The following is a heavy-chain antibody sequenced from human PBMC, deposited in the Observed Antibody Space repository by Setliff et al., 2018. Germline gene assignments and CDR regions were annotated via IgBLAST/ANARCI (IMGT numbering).Heavy chain of an antibody. CDR3: ARHRPNLPFDA. J-gene: IGHJ4*02. CDR1: DGSLSTYY. CDR2: VYYSGTA. V-gene: IGHV4-59*01. D-gene: IGHD7-27*01. Sequence: SSETLSLTCTVSDGSLSTYYWSWIRQPPGKGLEFIGYVYYSGTANYSPSLRSRLTISVDTSKNQFSLKLRSVTAADTAVYYCARHRPNLPFDAWGQGALVTVSS.